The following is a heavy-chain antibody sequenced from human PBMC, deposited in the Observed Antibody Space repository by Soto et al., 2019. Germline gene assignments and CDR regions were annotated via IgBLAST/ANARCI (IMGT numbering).Heavy chain of an antibody. CDR3: ARDRAAAIGYYYYYGMDV. Sequence: LETMCLTWTVSGASVVGGNYYWSWIRQPPGKGLEWIGYIYYSGSTNHNPSLKSQVTISLDTSKNQFSLNLSSVTAADTAVYFCARDRAAAIGYYYYYGMDVWGQGTTVTVSS. D-gene: IGHD2-2*01. V-gene: IGHV4-61*01. CDR2: IYYSGST. CDR1: GASVVGGNYY. J-gene: IGHJ6*02.